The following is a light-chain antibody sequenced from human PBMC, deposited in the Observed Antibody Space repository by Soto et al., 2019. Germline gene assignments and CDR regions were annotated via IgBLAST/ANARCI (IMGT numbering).Light chain of an antibody. V-gene: IGKV1-5*03. CDR1: QSISNW. J-gene: IGKJ2*01. Sequence: DIQMTQSPSTLSASVGDRVTITCRASQSISNWLAWYQQKPGKAPQLLIYKASSLESGVPSRVTGSGSGTEFTLTIRSLQPADFATYYCQQYSPYSSMYTFGRGTKLEIK. CDR3: QQYSPYSSMYT. CDR2: KAS.